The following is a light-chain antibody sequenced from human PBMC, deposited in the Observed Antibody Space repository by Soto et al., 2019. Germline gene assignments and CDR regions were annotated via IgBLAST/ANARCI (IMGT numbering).Light chain of an antibody. Sequence: QSVLTQPASVSGSPGQSITISCTGTNSDVGAYPYVSWYQQHPGNAPKLLIYEVADRPSGFSDRFSGSKSGNTASLTISGLQAEDEAVYYCSSYATSGTNVIFGGGTKLTVL. J-gene: IGLJ2*01. CDR3: SSYATSGTNVI. CDR1: NSDVGAYPY. CDR2: EVA. V-gene: IGLV2-14*03.